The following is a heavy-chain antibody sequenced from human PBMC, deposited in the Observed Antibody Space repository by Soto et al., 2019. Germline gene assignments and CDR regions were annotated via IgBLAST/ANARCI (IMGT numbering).Heavy chain of an antibody. V-gene: IGHV5-51*01. CDR2: IYPGDSDT. Sequence: GESLKISCKGSGYSFTSYWIGWVRQMPGKGLEWMGIIYPGDSDTRYSPSFQGQVTISADKSISTAYLQWSSLKASDTAMYYCARHPYCSGGSCYSDLYYYYGMDVWGQGTKVTVSS. CDR1: GYSFTSYW. CDR3: ARHPYCSGGSCYSDLYYYYGMDV. J-gene: IGHJ6*02. D-gene: IGHD2-15*01.